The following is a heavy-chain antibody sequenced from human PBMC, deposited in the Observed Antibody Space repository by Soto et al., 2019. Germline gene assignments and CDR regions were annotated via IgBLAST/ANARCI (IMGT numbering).Heavy chain of an antibody. CDR1: GGSISSYY. J-gene: IGHJ6*02. D-gene: IGHD3-16*01. CDR2: IFSSGTT. V-gene: IGHV4-4*09. Sequence: SETLSLTCTVSGGSISSYYWSWIRQAPGKGLEWIGYIFSSGTTYYNPSLKSRLTMSLDTSQNQFSLKLNSVTAADTAVYFCARVPSPFDFYYAMDVWGQGTTVNVSS. CDR3: ARVPSPFDFYYAMDV.